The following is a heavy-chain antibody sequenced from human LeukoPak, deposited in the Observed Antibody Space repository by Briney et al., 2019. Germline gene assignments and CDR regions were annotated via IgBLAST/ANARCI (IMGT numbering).Heavy chain of an antibody. CDR2: IKEDGREK. V-gene: IGHV3-7*01. CDR3: ARDRIVGATVFDY. CDR1: GFTFSSSW. Sequence: GGSLRLSCATSGFTFSSSWMSWVRQAPGKGLECVANIKEDGREKYYVDSVKGRFTISRDNSKNTLYLQMNSLRAEDTAVYYCARDRIVGATVFDYWGQGTLVTVSS. J-gene: IGHJ4*02. D-gene: IGHD1-26*01.